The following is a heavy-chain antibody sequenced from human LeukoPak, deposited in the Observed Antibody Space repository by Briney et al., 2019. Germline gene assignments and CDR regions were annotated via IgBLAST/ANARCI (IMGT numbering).Heavy chain of an antibody. V-gene: IGHV4-59*01. D-gene: IGHD6-19*01. Sequence: SETLSLTCVVSGGSISNYYWSWIRQPPGKGLEWIGYIYYNGYTNYDPSLNYNPSLNSRVTLSIDTSTNQFSLKLNSVTAADTAVYYCARPPLIPSGWLGFDSWGQGTLLTVSS. J-gene: IGHJ4*02. CDR2: IYYNGYT. CDR1: GGSISNYY. CDR3: ARPPLIPSGWLGFDS.